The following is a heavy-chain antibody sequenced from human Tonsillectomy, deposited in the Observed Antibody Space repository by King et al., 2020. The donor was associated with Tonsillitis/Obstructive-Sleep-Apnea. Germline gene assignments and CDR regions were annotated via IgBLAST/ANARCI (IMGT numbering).Heavy chain of an antibody. D-gene: IGHD4-17*01. CDR2: IYYSGST. CDR1: GGSISSYY. Sequence: QLQESGPGLVKPSETLSLTCTVSGGSISSYYWSWIRQPPGKGLEWIGYIYYSGSTNYNPSLKSRVTISVDTSKNQFSLKLSSVTAADTAVYYCATLYYGDYEPFAYWGQGTLVTVSS. CDR3: ATLYYGDYEPFAY. V-gene: IGHV4-59*01. J-gene: IGHJ4*02.